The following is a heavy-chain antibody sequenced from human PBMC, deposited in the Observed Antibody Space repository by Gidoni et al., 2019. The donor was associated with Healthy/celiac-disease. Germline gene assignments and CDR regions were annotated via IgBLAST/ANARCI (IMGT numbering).Heavy chain of an antibody. CDR3: AEGSGSNDAFDI. CDR2: INPNSGGT. CDR1: GYTFTGYY. J-gene: IGHJ3*02. Sequence: QVQLVPSGAEVKKPGASVKVSCQASGYTFTGYYMHWVRQAPGQGLEWMGWINPNSGGTNYAQKCQGRVTMTRDTSISTAYMELSRLRSDDTAVYYCAEGSGSNDAFDIWGQGTMVTVSS. V-gene: IGHV1-2*02. D-gene: IGHD1-26*01.